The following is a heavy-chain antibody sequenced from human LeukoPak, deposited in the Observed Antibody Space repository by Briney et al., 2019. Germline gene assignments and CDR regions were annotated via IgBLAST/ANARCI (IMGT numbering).Heavy chain of an antibody. V-gene: IGHV1-18*01. J-gene: IGHJ5*02. CDR3: ARRLYWFDP. Sequence: ASVKVSCKASGYTFSTYGISWVRQAPGQGLEWMGYISVNNGNTKYAQKFQGRVSMTTDTSTATAYMELKNLRSDDTAIYYCARRLYWFDPWGQGTPVTVSS. CDR1: GYTFSTYG. CDR2: ISVNNGNT.